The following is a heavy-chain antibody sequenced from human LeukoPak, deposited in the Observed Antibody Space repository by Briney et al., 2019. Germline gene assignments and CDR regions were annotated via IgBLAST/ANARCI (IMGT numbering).Heavy chain of an antibody. CDR2: MNPNSGNT. D-gene: IGHD3-16*01. V-gene: IGHV1-8*02. CDR3: ARDGGGWFDP. CDR1: GYTFTSYE. J-gene: IGHJ5*02. Sequence: AASVKVSCKASGYTFTSYEINWVRQATGQGLEWMGWMNPNSGNTGYAPRFQGRVTMTRNTSITTAYMELSSLRSEDTAVYYCARDGGGWFDPWGQGTLVTVSS.